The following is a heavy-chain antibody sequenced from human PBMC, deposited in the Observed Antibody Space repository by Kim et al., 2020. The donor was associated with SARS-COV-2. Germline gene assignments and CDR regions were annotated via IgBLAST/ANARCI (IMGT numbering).Heavy chain of an antibody. CDR3: ARVNGYSSGLYYYYYYGMDV. J-gene: IGHJ6*02. Sequence: RVTISVDTSKNQFSLKLSSVTAADTAVYYCARVNGYSSGLYYYYYYGMDVWGQGTTVTVSS. D-gene: IGHD6-19*01. V-gene: IGHV4-34*01.